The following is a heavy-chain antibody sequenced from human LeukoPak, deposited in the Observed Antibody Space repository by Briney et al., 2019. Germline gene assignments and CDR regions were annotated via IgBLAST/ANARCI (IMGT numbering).Heavy chain of an antibody. Sequence: GGSLRLSCAASGFTFSSYGMHWVRQAPGKGLEWVAFIRYDGSNKYYADSVKGRFTISRDNAKNSLYLQMNSLRAEDTAVYYCARDLRSYGSGRRTSGYWGQGTLVTVSS. V-gene: IGHV3-30*02. CDR1: GFTFSSYG. D-gene: IGHD3-10*01. CDR3: ARDLRSYGSGRRTSGY. J-gene: IGHJ4*02. CDR2: IRYDGSNK.